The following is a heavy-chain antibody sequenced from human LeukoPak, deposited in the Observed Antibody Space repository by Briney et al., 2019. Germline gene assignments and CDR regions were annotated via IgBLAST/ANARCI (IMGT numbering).Heavy chain of an antibody. V-gene: IGHV3-21*01. CDR3: ARTSDTSGRLYWYFDL. J-gene: IGHJ2*01. CDR1: AFTFSSYS. Sequence: PGGSLRLSCAASAFTFSSYSMNWVRQAPGKGLEWVSFISTSSSYIHYAAPVKGRFTISRDNAKNSLYLQMNSLRAEDTAVYYCARTSDTSGRLYWYFDLWGRGTLVTVSP. CDR2: ISTSSSYI. D-gene: IGHD3-22*01.